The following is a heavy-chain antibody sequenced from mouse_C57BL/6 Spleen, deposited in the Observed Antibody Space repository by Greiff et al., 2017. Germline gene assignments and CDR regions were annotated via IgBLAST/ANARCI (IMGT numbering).Heavy chain of an antibody. CDR3: ARDSSGYGY. CDR2: IHPNSGRT. D-gene: IGHD3-2*02. CDR1: GYTFTSYW. Sequence: VQLQQPGAELVKPGASVKLSCKASGYTFTSYWMHWVKQRPGQGLEWIGMIHPNSGRTNYNEKFKSKATLTVDKSSITAYMQLSSLTSEDSAVYYCARDSSGYGYWGQGTTLTVSS. V-gene: IGHV1-64*01. J-gene: IGHJ2*01.